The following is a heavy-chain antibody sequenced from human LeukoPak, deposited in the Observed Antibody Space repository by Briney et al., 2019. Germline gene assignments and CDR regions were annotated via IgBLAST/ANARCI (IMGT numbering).Heavy chain of an antibody. V-gene: IGHV3-23*01. CDR1: GFTFSSYG. CDR3: AKSSPPPLRY. CDR2: ISGSGSGGST. J-gene: IGHJ4*02. Sequence: GGSLRLSCAASGFTFSSYGMSWVRQAPGKGLEWVSAISGSGSGGSTYYADSVKGRFTISRDNSKNTLYLQMNSLRAEDTAVYYCAKSSPPPLRYWGQGTLVTVSS.